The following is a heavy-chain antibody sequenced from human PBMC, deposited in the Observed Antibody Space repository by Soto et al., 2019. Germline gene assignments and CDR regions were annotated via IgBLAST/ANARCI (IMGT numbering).Heavy chain of an antibody. V-gene: IGHV4-34*01. Sequence: SETLSLTCAVYGGSFSGYYWSWIRQPPGKGLEWIGEINHSGSTNYNPSLKSRVTISVDTSKNQFSLKLSSVTAADTAVYYCARGNTGDYRLNYWGQGTLVTVSS. CDR3: ARGNTGDYRLNY. CDR2: INHSGST. J-gene: IGHJ4*02. CDR1: GGSFSGYY. D-gene: IGHD4-17*01.